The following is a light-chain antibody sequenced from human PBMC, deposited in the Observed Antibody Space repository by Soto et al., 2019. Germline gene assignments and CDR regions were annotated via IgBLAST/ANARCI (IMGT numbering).Light chain of an antibody. CDR3: QQYNSYSST. V-gene: IGKV1-5*01. Sequence: DIQMTQSPSTLSASVGDRVTITCRASQGISIWLAWYQQKPGKAPKLLIYDASSLESGVPSRFSGSGPGTEFTLTISSLQPDDFATYYCQQYNSYSSTFGQGTKVDIK. CDR1: QGISIW. CDR2: DAS. J-gene: IGKJ1*01.